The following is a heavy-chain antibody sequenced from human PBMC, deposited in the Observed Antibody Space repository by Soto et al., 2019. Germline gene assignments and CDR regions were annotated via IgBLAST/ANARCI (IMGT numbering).Heavy chain of an antibody. CDR1: GLSITDSEMG. CDR2: IDSSGEN. J-gene: IGHJ5*02. Sequence: QVTLKESGPVLVKPTETLTLRCTVSGLSITDSEMGVSWIRQPPGQPLEWLAHIDSSGENSYRTFLKSRLAISKDTSKSQIVLTMTNMDPADTATYYCARRHLAVAVSPWFDPWGQGIPVTVSS. D-gene: IGHD6-19*01. V-gene: IGHV2-26*01. CDR3: ARRHLAVAVSPWFDP.